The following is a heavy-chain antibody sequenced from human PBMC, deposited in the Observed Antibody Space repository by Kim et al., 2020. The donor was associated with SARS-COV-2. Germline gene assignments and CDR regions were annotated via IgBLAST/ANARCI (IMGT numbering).Heavy chain of an antibody. V-gene: IGHV2-5*02. Sequence: SGPTLVNPTQTLTLTCTFSGFSLSSSEVGVGWIRQPPGKALEWLALIYWDDDKRYSPSMKNRLTITKDTSKNQVVLTMTNMDPVDTASYYCARRQMVRGIIGGXXDPWGQGXLVTVSS. CDR1: GFSLSSSEVG. CDR3: ARRQMVRGIIGGXXDP. J-gene: IGHJ5*02. CDR2: IYWDDDK. D-gene: IGHD3-10*01.